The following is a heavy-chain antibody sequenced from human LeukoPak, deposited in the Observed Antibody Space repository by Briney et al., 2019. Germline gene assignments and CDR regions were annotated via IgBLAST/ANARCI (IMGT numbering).Heavy chain of an antibody. CDR2: IYYSGST. J-gene: IGHJ4*02. CDR1: GDSISSSPYY. V-gene: IGHV4-61*05. CDR3: ASRGYETV. Sequence: PSETLSLTCTVSGDSISSSPYYWGWIRQPPGKGLEWIGYIYYSGSTNYNPSLKSRVTISVDTSKNQFSLKLSSVTAADTAVYYCASRGYETVWGQGTLVTVSS. D-gene: IGHD2-2*01.